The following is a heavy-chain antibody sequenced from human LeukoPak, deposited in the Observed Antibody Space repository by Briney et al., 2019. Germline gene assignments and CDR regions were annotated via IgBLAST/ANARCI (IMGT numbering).Heavy chain of an antibody. D-gene: IGHD3-22*01. CDR3: ASKDPYDSRAYLLDY. J-gene: IGHJ4*02. CDR2: IYSGGST. CDR1: GFTVSSNY. Sequence: GGSLRLSCAASGFTVSSNYMSWVRQAPGKGLEWVSIIYSGGSTYYADSVKGRFTISRDTSKNTLYLQMNSLGAEDTAVYYCASKDPYDSRAYLLDYWGQGTLVTVSS. V-gene: IGHV3-66*01.